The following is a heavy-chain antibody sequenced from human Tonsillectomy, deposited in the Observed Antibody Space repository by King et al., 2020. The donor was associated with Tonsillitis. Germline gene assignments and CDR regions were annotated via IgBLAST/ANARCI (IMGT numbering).Heavy chain of an antibody. CDR1: GGSISSSNW. Sequence: VQLQESGPGLVKPSGTLSLTCAVSGGSISSSNWWSWVRQPPGKGLEWIGEIYHTGRTNYNPSFKSRVAISVDNSKNQFSLELTSVTAADTAVYYCARSPNYYDSSGYSWAFDMWGQGTMVTVSS. CDR3: ARSPNYYDSSGYSWAFDM. V-gene: IGHV4-4*02. D-gene: IGHD3-22*01. J-gene: IGHJ3*02. CDR2: IYHTGRT.